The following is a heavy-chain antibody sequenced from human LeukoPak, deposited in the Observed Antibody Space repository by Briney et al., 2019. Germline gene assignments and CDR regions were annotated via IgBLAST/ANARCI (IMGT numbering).Heavy chain of an antibody. CDR1: GFTFRSYW. CDR3: ARDRYYDILTGLPYYYYYMDV. J-gene: IGHJ6*03. CDR2: IKQDGSEK. D-gene: IGHD3-9*01. V-gene: IGHV3-7*01. Sequence: GGSLRLSCAASGFTFRSYWMSWVRQAPGKGLEWMANIKQDGSEKYYVDSVKGRFTISRDNAKNSLYLQMNSLGAEDTAVYYCARDRYYDILTGLPYYYYYMDVWGKGTTVTVSS.